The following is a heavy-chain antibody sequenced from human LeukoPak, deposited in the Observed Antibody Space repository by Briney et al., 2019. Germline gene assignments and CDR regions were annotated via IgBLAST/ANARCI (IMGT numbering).Heavy chain of an antibody. Sequence: GGSLGLSCAASGFTFSSYEMNWVRQAPGKGLEWVSYISSSGSTIYYADSVKGRFTISRDNAKNSLYLQMNSLRAEDTAIYYCARDFKGMDVWGQGTTVTVSS. CDR2: ISSSGSTI. V-gene: IGHV3-48*03. CDR1: GFTFSSYE. CDR3: ARDFKGMDV. J-gene: IGHJ6*02.